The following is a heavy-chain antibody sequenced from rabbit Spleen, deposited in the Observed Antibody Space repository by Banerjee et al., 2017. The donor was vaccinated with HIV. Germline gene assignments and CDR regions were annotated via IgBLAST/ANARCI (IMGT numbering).Heavy chain of an antibody. J-gene: IGHJ4*01. D-gene: IGHD6-1*01. Sequence: QQQLEESGGGLVKPGGSLTLTCTASGFSFSSSYWICWVRQAPGKGLEWIACIFAVGSGNRWYASWAKGRFTISKTSSTTVTLQMTSLTAADTATYFCARDTNYGGDDYAIVDLWGPGTLVTVS. CDR1: GFSFSSSYW. V-gene: IGHV1S45*01. CDR2: IFAVGSGNR. CDR3: ARDTNYGGDDYAIVDL.